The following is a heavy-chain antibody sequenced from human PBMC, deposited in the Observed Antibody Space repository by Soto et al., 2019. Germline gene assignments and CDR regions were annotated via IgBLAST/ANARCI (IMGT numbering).Heavy chain of an antibody. V-gene: IGHV4-39*01. CDR1: GGSISSSSYY. CDR3: ARYRTVTTNWFDP. J-gene: IGHJ5*02. Sequence: PSETLSLTCTVSGGSISSSSYYWGWIRQPPGKGLEWIGSIYYSGSTYYNPSLKSRVTISVDTSKNQFSLKLSSVTAADTAVYYCARYRTVTTNWFDPWGQGTLVTVSS. CDR2: IYYSGST. D-gene: IGHD4-17*01.